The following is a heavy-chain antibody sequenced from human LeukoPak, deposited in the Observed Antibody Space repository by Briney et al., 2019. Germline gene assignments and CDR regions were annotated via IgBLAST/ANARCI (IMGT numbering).Heavy chain of an antibody. V-gene: IGHV3-30*02. CDR2: IRYDGGNT. D-gene: IGHD3-10*01. CDR3: AKDPGIVWLGHPYYAMDV. CDR1: GLTFTSYG. Sequence: GGSLRLSCAASGLTFTSYGMYWVRQAPGKGLEWVAFIRYDGGNTYYADSVKGRFTISRDNSKNTLHLQMNSLRAEDTAVYYCAKDPGIVWLGHPYYAMDVWGQGTTVTVSS. J-gene: IGHJ6*02.